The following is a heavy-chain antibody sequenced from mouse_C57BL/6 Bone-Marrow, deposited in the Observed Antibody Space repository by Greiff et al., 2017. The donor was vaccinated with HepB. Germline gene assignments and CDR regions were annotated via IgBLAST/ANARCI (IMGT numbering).Heavy chain of an antibody. CDR1: GFTFSSYT. D-gene: IGHD1-1*01. CDR2: ISGGGGNT. CDR3: ARRGRDYYGSSHLFAY. Sequence: EVKLEESGGGLVKPGGSLKLSCAASGFTFSSYTMSWVRQTPEKRLEWVATISGGGGNTYYPDSVKGRFTISRDNAKNTLYLQMSSLRSEDTALYYCARRGRDYYGSSHLFAYWGQGTLVTVSA. J-gene: IGHJ3*01. V-gene: IGHV5-9*01.